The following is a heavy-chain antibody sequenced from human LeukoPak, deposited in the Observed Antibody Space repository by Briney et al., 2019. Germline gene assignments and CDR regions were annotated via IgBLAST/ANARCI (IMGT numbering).Heavy chain of an antibody. Sequence: SETLPLTCAVYGGSFSGYYWSWIRQPPGKGLEWMGEINHSGSTNYNPSLQSRVTISVDTYKIPFSLKLSSVTAGDTSVYYCARGGDTAMVTNGYVQHWGEGTLVTVSS. CDR1: GGSFSGYY. CDR3: ARGGDTAMVTNGYVQH. V-gene: IGHV4-34*01. J-gene: IGHJ1*01. D-gene: IGHD5-18*01. CDR2: INHSGST.